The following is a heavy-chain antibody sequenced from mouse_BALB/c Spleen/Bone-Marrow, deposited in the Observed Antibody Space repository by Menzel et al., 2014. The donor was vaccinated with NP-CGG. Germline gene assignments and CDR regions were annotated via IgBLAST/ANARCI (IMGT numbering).Heavy chain of an antibody. CDR3: AREICYCNYFYPIDY. V-gene: IGHV1S41*01. CDR2: IAPGSGST. J-gene: IGHJ4*01. D-gene: IGHD2-1*01. CDR1: GYTFTNYW. Sequence: DLVKPGASVKLSCKASGYTFTNYWINWIKQRPGQGLEWIGRIAPGSGSTYYNEMFKGKATLTVDTSSXTAYIQLNSLSSEDSAVYFFAREICYCNYFYPIDYWGQRTSVTVSS.